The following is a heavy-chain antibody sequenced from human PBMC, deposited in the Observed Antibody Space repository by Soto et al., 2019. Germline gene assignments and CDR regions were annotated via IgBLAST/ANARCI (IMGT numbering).Heavy chain of an antibody. Sequence: QVQLQQWGAGLLKPSETLSLTCAVYGGSFSGYYWSWIRQPPGKGLEWIGEINHSGSTNYNPSLKSRVTISVDTSKNQFSLKLSSVTAADTAVYYCARIPYDILTGYLDACDIWGQGTMVTVSS. V-gene: IGHV4-34*01. D-gene: IGHD3-9*01. J-gene: IGHJ3*02. CDR3: ARIPYDILTGYLDACDI. CDR2: INHSGST. CDR1: GGSFSGYY.